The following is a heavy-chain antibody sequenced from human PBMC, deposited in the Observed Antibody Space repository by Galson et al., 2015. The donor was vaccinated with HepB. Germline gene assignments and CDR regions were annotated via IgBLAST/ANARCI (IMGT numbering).Heavy chain of an antibody. D-gene: IGHD2-21*01. J-gene: IGHJ6*03. CDR3: ATGAIATADKNFFMDV. CDR2: IIGGGGYI. CDR1: GFSFSTFS. Sequence: SLRLSCAASGFSFSTFSMNWVRLAAGEGLEWIAFIIGGGGYIYYADSVRGRFAVFRDNSENSVVVQMNSLTAEDTAVYYCATGAIATADKNFFMDVWGKGTTVTVSS. V-gene: IGHV3-21*01.